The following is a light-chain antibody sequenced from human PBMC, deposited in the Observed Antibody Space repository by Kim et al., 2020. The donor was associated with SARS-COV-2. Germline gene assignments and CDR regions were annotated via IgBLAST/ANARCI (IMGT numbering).Light chain of an antibody. CDR2: AAS. J-gene: IGKJ4*01. V-gene: IGKV1-27*01. CDR1: QGVSNY. CDR3: QKYNSAPLT. Sequence: SSVGDRVPITCRASQGVSNYLAWYQQKPGKVPKVLIYAASALQSGVPSRFSGSGSGTDFTLTISSLQPEDVATYYWQKYNSAPLTFGGGTKVDIK.